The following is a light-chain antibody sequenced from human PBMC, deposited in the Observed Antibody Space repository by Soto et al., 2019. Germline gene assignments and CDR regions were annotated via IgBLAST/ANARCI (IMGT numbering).Light chain of an antibody. J-gene: IGKJ1*01. CDR1: QGIRND. V-gene: IGKV1-17*01. CDR3: QHYNSYPWT. CDR2: VAS. Sequence: SVSATKRDRVTITCLASQGIRNDLSWYQQKPGEAPKRLVYVASSLDGGVPARFSGSGSGTEFTLTISCLQPDDFATYYCQHYNSYPWTFGQGTIV.